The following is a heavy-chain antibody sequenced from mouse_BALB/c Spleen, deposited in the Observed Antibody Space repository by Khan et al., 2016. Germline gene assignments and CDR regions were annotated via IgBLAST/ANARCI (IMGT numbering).Heavy chain of an antibody. D-gene: IGHD1-2*01. CDR1: GFDFSRYW. Sequence: EVKLLESGGGLVQPGGSLKLSCAASGFDFSRYWMSWVRQAPGKGLEWIGEINPDSSTINYTPSLKDKFIISRDNAKNKLYLQMSKVRSEGTALYYCARLHYYGRFAYWGQGTLVTVSA. CDR2: INPDSSTI. J-gene: IGHJ3*01. CDR3: ARLHYYGRFAY. V-gene: IGHV4-1*02.